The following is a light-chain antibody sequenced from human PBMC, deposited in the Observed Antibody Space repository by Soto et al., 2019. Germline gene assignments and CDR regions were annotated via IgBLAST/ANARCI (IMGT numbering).Light chain of an antibody. CDR2: WAS. Sequence: TVITQSPGDLAVSIGQMATLQCNSTHSLLYSSDKKNYLAWYQQKPGQPPKLLIYWASIRESGVPERFSGSGSGTDFTLTRNSLQAEDAAFCFCQQYDTRITLGQGTRLEIK. CDR3: QQYDTRIT. V-gene: IGKV4-1*01. J-gene: IGKJ5*01. CDR1: HSLLYSSDKKNY.